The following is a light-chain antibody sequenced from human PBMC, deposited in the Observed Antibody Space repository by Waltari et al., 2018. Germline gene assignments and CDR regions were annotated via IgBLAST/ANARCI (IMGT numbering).Light chain of an antibody. J-gene: IGLJ2*01. CDR2: GVT. CDR3: SSYTTSDTLV. Sequence: QSALTQPASVSGSPGQSLTISCTGTSSDVGAYNYVSWYQQHPGRAPRLMIYGVTLRPSGGSIRFSGSKSGNTASLTISALQPEDEAYYYCSSYTTSDTLVFAGGTKLTVL. V-gene: IGLV2-14*03. CDR1: SSDVGAYNY.